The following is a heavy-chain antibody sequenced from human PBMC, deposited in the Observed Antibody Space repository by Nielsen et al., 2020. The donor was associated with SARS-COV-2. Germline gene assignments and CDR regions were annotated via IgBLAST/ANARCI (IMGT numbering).Heavy chain of an antibody. Sequence: SETLSLTCTVSGGSISTNYWSWIRQSPGKGVEWIAQVSYSGRTDYNPPLPLERRVTISVDTSKNQVSLQLSSVTAADTALYYCARQRGRGWYFDLWGRGTLVTVSS. CDR3: ARQRGRGWYFDL. CDR1: GGSISTNY. V-gene: IGHV4-59*08. CDR2: VSYSGRT. D-gene: IGHD3-16*01. J-gene: IGHJ2*01.